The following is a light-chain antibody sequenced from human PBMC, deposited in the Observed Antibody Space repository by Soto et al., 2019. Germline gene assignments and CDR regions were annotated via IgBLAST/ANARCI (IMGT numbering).Light chain of an antibody. CDR2: DAS. J-gene: IGKJ1*01. Sequence: EIVMTQSPATLSVSPGERATLSCRASQSVSSNLAWYQQKPGQAPRLLIYDASNRATGIPARFSGSGSGTDFTLTISRLEPEDFAVYYCQQYGGSPRTFGQGTKVDI. V-gene: IGKV3D-15*01. CDR3: QQYGGSPRT. CDR1: QSVSSN.